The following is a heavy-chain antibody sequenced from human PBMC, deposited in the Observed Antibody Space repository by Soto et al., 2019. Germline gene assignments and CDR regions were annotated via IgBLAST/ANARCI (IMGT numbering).Heavy chain of an antibody. CDR1: GFTLIPFW. J-gene: IGHJ5*02. D-gene: IGHD2-15*01. Sequence: EVHLVESGGDLVQPGGSLRLSCAASGFTLIPFWMSWFRQAPGKGREWVPKIRQNGSDKNNANSLKGRFPISRDNAKNLLFLQMSRLRTEDTGVYYCARDWRCSGTDSCYSWCDPWGQGTVVTVSS. CDR3: ARDWRCSGTDSCYSWCDP. V-gene: IGHV3-7*03. CDR2: IRQNGSDK.